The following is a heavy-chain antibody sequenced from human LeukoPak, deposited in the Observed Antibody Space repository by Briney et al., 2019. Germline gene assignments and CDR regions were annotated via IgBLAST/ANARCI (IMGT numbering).Heavy chain of an antibody. CDR2: INPSGGST. Sequence: ASVKVSCKASGYTCTSYYMHWVRQAPGQGLEWMGIINPSGGSTSYAQKFQGRVTMTRDTSMRTVYMELSSLRSEDTAVYYCARDTAVAGTGWFDPWGQGTLVTVSS. CDR1: GYTCTSYY. J-gene: IGHJ5*02. CDR3: ARDTAVAGTGWFDP. D-gene: IGHD6-19*01. V-gene: IGHV1-46*01.